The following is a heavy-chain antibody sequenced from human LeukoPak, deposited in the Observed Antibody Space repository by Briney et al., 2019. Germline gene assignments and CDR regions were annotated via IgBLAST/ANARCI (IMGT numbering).Heavy chain of an antibody. Sequence: GSSVKVSCKASGGTFSSYAISWVRQAPGQGLEWMGWMNPNSGNTGYAQKFQGRVTMTRNTSISTAYMELSSLRSEDTAVYYCARRSYDFWSGYSPFDYWGQGTLVTVSS. CDR1: GGTFSSYA. CDR3: ARRSYDFWSGYSPFDY. J-gene: IGHJ4*02. CDR2: MNPNSGNT. D-gene: IGHD3-3*01. V-gene: IGHV1-8*02.